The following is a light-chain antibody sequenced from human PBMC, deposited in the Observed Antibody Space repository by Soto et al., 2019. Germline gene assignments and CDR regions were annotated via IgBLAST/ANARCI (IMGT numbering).Light chain of an antibody. Sequence: EIVVTQSPGTLSLSPGQRATLSCRASQRLSASDISWCGQKPGHPTQFLMYVWSGSATGIPYRFSGSGSGKDFTLTISRLEPEEFGVYHCQQYGSSPLITFCQGTRLEI. CDR1: QRLSASD. CDR2: VWS. J-gene: IGKJ5*01. CDR3: QQYGSSPLIT. V-gene: IGKV3-20*01.